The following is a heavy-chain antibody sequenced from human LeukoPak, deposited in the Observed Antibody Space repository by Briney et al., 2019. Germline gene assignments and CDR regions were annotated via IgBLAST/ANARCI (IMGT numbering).Heavy chain of an antibody. Sequence: GASVKVSCKASGYTFTSYDINWVRQATGQGLEWMGWMNPNSGNTGYAQKFQGRVTMTRNTSISTAYMELSSLRSEDTAVYYCARGRTILAVAGSRPLADYWGQGTLVTVSS. J-gene: IGHJ4*02. CDR1: GYTFTSYD. V-gene: IGHV1-8*01. CDR3: ARGRTILAVAGSRPLADY. CDR2: MNPNSGNT. D-gene: IGHD6-19*01.